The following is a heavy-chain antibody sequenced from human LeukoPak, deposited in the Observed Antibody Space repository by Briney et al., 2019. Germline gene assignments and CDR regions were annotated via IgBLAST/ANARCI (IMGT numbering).Heavy chain of an antibody. V-gene: IGHV3-23*01. CDR1: GFTFSSYA. J-gene: IGHJ4*02. D-gene: IGHD3-22*01. Sequence: QPGGSLRLSYAASGFTFSSYAMSWVRQAPGKGLEWASAISGSGGSTYYADSVKGRFTISRDNSKNTLYLQMNSLRAEDTAVYYCAKIPRGDIYDSSGYHFDYWGQGTLVTVSS. CDR2: ISGSGGST. CDR3: AKIPRGDIYDSSGYHFDY.